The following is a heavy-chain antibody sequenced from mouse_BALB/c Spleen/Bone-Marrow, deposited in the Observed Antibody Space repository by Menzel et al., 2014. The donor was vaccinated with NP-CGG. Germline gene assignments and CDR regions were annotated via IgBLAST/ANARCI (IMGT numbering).Heavy chain of an antibody. CDR3: ISSAGAGFAY. J-gene: IGHJ3*01. D-gene: IGHD6-1*01. CDR2: INPSNGST. Sequence: VQLQESGTELVKPGASVKLSCKASGYTFTSYYMFWVKQRPGQGLEWIGEINPSNGSTVFNEKFKSKVTLTVDKSSSTAYIQLSGLQSDDFSVYSSISSAGAGFAYWGQGTLVTVS. V-gene: IGHV1S120*01. CDR1: GYTFTSYY.